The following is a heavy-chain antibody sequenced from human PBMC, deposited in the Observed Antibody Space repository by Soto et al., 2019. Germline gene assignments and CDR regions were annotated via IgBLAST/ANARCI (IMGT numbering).Heavy chain of an antibody. CDR2: ISYDGSNK. CDR3: EREWLTRSFDY. Sequence: QVQLVESGGGVVQPGRSLRLSCAASGFSFSTFGMHCIRQAPGKGLEWVAVISYDGSNKYYADSAKGRFTISRDTSKKTVFLQMNSLSAEDTAVYYCEREWLTRSFDYWGQGSLVTVSS. J-gene: IGHJ4*02. V-gene: IGHV3-33*01. D-gene: IGHD6-19*01. CDR1: GFSFSTFG.